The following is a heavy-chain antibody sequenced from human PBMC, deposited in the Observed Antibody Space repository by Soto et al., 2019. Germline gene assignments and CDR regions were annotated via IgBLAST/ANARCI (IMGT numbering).Heavy chain of an antibody. D-gene: IGHD4-17*01. Sequence: EVQLVESGGGLVKPGGSLRLSCAASGFTFSDYSMNWVRQAPGKGLVWVSSIGSSSSSSYYADSVEGRFTISRDNATSKLLLLQNSRRGVDTTVLYYAAGPRQKDDGDVVLYYYGMDVWGQGTTVTVSS. CDR2: IGSSSSSS. CDR1: GFTFSDYS. V-gene: IGHV3-21*01. CDR3: AGPRQKDDGDVVLYYYGMDV. J-gene: IGHJ6*02.